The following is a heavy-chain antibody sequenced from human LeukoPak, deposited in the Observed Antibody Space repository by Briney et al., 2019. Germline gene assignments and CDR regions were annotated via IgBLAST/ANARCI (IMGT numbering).Heavy chain of an antibody. V-gene: IGHV4-34*01. CDR1: GGSFSGYY. Sequence: EPSETLSLTCAVYGGSFSGYYWSWIRQPPGKGLEWIGEINHSGSTNYNPSLKSRVTILVDTSKNQFSLKLSSVTAADTAVYYCARRGYDSSGYGFDYWGQGTLVTVSS. CDR3: ARRGYDSSGYGFDY. D-gene: IGHD3-22*01. CDR2: INHSGST. J-gene: IGHJ4*02.